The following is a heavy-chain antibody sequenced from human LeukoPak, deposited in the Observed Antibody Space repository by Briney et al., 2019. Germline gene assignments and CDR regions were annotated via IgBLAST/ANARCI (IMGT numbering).Heavy chain of an antibody. Sequence: GESLKISCKGSGYSFTSYWIGWVRQMPGKGLEWMGIIYPGDSDTRYSPSFQGQVTISADKSISTAYLQWSSLKASDTAMYYCARREWTAAGPTQGNWFDPWGQGTLVTVSS. CDR1: GYSFTSYW. CDR3: ARREWTAAGPTQGNWFDP. CDR2: IYPGDSDT. V-gene: IGHV5-51*01. J-gene: IGHJ5*02. D-gene: IGHD6-13*01.